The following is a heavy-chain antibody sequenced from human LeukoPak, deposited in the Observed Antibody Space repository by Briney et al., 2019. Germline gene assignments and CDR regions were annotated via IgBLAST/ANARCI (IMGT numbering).Heavy chain of an antibody. Sequence: GGSLRLSCAASGFTVITYYMTWVRQPPAKELECVSDIYSGGSTYYADSVKGRFTVSRDNSKNTLYLQMNSLRAEDTAMYYCARGLGYCTSTTCLLPFDYWGQGTLVTVSS. CDR1: GFTVITYY. D-gene: IGHD2-2*01. CDR2: IYSGGST. CDR3: ARGLGYCTSTTCLLPFDY. V-gene: IGHV3-53*03. J-gene: IGHJ4*02.